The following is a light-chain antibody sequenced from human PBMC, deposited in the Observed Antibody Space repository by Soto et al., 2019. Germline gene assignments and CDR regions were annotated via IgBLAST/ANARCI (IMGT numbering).Light chain of an antibody. Sequence: EIVMTQSPATLSLSPGERATLSCRASQSVGRDLVWYQQKPRQAPVLLIYDASNRATGIPARFSRRGSGTDFTLTISSLERADVAVYYCQQRGNRRQWTFGQGTKVDI. J-gene: IGKJ1*01. CDR3: QQRGNRRQWT. V-gene: IGKV3-11*01. CDR2: DAS. CDR1: QSVGRD.